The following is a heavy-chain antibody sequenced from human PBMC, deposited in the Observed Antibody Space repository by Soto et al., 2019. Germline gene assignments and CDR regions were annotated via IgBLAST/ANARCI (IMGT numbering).Heavy chain of an antibody. Sequence: SETLSLTCTVSGGSINNYYWSWIRQPPGRGLEWIGYIYYSGSTNYNPSLRRRLALSVYTSKNQFSLNLSSVTTADTAVYYCARAGTSSWYGYFDYWGQGAQVTVSS. D-gene: IGHD6-13*01. CDR2: IYYSGST. V-gene: IGHV4-59*01. CDR3: ARAGTSSWYGYFDY. CDR1: GGSINNYY. J-gene: IGHJ4*02.